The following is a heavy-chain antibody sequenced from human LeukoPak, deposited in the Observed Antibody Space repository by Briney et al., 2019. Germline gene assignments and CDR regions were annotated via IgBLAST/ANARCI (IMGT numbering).Heavy chain of an antibody. CDR2: SRNKDHRYST. Sequence: SGGSLRLSCAVSGFTFSDHYMDWVRQAAGRGLEWVGRSRNKDHRYSTEYAASVKGRFTVSRDESKNSLYLQMNGLKIEDTAIYYCVRGHDSFDYWGQGTLVTISS. CDR1: GFTFSDHY. V-gene: IGHV3-72*01. CDR3: VRGHDSFDY. D-gene: IGHD3-3*01. J-gene: IGHJ4*02.